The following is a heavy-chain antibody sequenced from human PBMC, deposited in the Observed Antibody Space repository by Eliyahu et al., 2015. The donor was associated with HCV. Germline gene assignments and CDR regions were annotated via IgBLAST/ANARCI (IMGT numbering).Heavy chain of an antibody. CDR3: ARRPTYYYDSSGYYKAYYYGMDV. V-gene: IGHV4-34*01. Sequence: QVQLQQWGAGLLKPSETLSLTCAVYGGSFSXYYXSXIRQPPGKGLXXIGEIXXSGSTNYNPSLKSRVIISVDTSKNQFSLKLSSVTAADTAVFYCARRPTYYYDSSGYYKAYYYGMDVWGQGTTVTVSS. CDR2: IXXSGST. CDR1: GGSFSXYY. D-gene: IGHD3-22*01. J-gene: IGHJ6*02.